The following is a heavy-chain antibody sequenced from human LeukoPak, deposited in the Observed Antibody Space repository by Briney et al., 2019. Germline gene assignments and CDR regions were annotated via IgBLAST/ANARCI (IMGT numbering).Heavy chain of an antibody. V-gene: IGHV3-11*01. CDR1: GFTFSDYY. CDR3: ARDSIVRGNIGNDMDV. CDR2: ISHSGRTM. Sequence: GRSLRLSCAASGFTFSDYYMSWICQAPGKGLGWVSYISHSGRTMYYADSVKGRFTISRDNAKNSLYLQMNSLRAGDTAVYYCARDSIVRGNIGNDMDVWGKGTTVTVSS. D-gene: IGHD2-8*01. J-gene: IGHJ6*03.